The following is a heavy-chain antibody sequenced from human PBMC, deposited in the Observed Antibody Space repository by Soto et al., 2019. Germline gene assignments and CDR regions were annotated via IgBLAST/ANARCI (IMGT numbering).Heavy chain of an antibody. Sequence: QVQLVQSGAEVKKPGASVKVSCKASGYTFTGYYMHWVRQAPGQGLEWMGWINPNSGGTNYAQKFQGWVTMTRDTSISTAYMELSRLRSDDTAVYYCAREEFNGSGSYYNLRRYYGMDVWGQGTTVTVSS. D-gene: IGHD3-10*01. CDR1: GYTFTGYY. CDR2: INPNSGGT. V-gene: IGHV1-2*04. CDR3: AREEFNGSGSYYNLRRYYGMDV. J-gene: IGHJ6*02.